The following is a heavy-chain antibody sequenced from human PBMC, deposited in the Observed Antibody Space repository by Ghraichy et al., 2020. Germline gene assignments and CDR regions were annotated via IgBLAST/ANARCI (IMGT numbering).Heavy chain of an antibody. J-gene: IGHJ4*02. V-gene: IGHV3-21*01. CDR3: AVKSLYYYDSFDY. Sequence: GSLRLSCAASGFTFSSYSMNWVRQAPGKGLEWVSSISSSSYIYYADSVKGRFTISRDNAKNSLYLQMNSLRAEDTAVYYCAVKSLYYYDSFDYWGQGTLVTVSS. CDR2: ISSSSYI. D-gene: IGHD3-22*01. CDR1: GFTFSSYS.